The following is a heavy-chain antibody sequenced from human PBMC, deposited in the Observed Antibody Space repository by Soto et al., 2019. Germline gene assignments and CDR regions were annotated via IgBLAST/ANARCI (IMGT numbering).Heavy chain of an antibody. V-gene: IGHV3-30*18. CDR1: GFTFSSYG. CDR3: AKDYYDSSGYSGIYYYYYGMDV. D-gene: IGHD3-22*01. Sequence: QVQLVESGGGVVQPGRSLRLSCAASGFTFSSYGMHWVRQAPGKGLEWVAVISYDGSNKYYADSVKGRFTISRDNSKNTLYLQMNSLRAEDTAVYYCAKDYYDSSGYSGIYYYYYGMDVW. CDR2: ISYDGSNK. J-gene: IGHJ6*01.